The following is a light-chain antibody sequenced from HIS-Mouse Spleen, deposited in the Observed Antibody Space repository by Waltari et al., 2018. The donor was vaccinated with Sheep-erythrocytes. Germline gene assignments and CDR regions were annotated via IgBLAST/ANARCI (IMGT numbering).Light chain of an antibody. CDR1: SSNSVGHY. J-gene: IGLJ3*02. Sequence: QSVPTHPPSASVTRGQTVTFSCSARSSNSVGHYVSLYQKLPGTAPKLLIYSNNQRPSGVPDRFSGSKSGTSASLAISGLRSEDEADYYCAAWDDSLSGPVFGGGTKLTVL. V-gene: IGLV1-47*02. CDR3: AAWDDSLSGPV. CDR2: SNN.